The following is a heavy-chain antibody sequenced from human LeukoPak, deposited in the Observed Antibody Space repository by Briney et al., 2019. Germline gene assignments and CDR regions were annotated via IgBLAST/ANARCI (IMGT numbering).Heavy chain of an antibody. V-gene: IGHV1-46*01. CDR1: GYTFTSYY. J-gene: IGHJ5*02. Sequence: ASVKVSCKASGYTFTSYYMHWVRQAPGQGLEWMGIINPSGGSTSYAQKFQGRVTMTRDTSTSTVYMELSSLRSEDTAVYYCARDLTAVVVPAAIGGWFDPWGQGTLVTVSS. CDR3: ARDLTAVVVPAAIGGWFDP. CDR2: INPSGGST. D-gene: IGHD2-2*01.